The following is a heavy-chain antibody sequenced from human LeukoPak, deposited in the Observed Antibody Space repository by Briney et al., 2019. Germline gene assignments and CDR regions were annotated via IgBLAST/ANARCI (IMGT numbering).Heavy chain of an antibody. CDR1: GGTLSSYA. J-gene: IGHJ5*02. CDR2: IIPIFGTA. CDR3: ARNREYCSGGSCYHWFDP. V-gene: IGHV1-69*13. Sequence: SVKVSCKASGGTLSSYAISWVRQAPGQGLEWMGGIIPIFGTANYAQKFQGRVTITADESTSTAYMELSSLRSEDTAVYYCARNREYCSGGSCYHWFDPWGQGTLVTVSP. D-gene: IGHD2-15*01.